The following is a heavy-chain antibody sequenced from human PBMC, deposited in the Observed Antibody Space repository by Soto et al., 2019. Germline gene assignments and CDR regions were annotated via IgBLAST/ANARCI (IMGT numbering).Heavy chain of an antibody. CDR2: INAYSGNT. D-gene: IGHD1-26*01. CDR3: AREQARAQVDY. V-gene: IGHV1-18*01. CDR1: GYTFTSYG. Sequence: QVQLVQSGAEVKKPGASVKVSCKASGYTFTSYGISWVRQAPGQGLEWMGWINAYSGNTKYAQKLQSRVTMTTDTSTSTAYMEPRRLRSEDTAEYYSAREQARAQVDYWGQGTLVPASS. J-gene: IGHJ4*02.